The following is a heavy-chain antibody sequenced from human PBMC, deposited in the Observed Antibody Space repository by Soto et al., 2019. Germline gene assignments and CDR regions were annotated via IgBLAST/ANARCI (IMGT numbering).Heavy chain of an antibody. Sequence: SETLSLTCTVSGGSISSGDYYWSWIRQPPGKGLEWIGYIYYSGSTYYNPSLKSRVTISVDTSKNQFSLKLSSVTAADTAVYYCARKRLLPPDYYYYGMDVWGQGTTVTVSS. CDR3: ARKRLLPPDYYYYGMDV. V-gene: IGHV4-30-4*01. D-gene: IGHD4-17*01. CDR2: IYYSGST. J-gene: IGHJ6*02. CDR1: GGSISSGDYY.